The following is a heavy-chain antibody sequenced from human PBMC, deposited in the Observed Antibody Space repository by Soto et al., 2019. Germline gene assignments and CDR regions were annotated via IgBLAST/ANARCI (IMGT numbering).Heavy chain of an antibody. D-gene: IGHD4-17*01. V-gene: IGHV3-48*01. J-gene: IGHJ2*01. Sequence: EVQLVESGGGLVQPGGSLRLSCAASGFTFSNYIMNWVRQAPGKGLEWVSSISAGSGSIYYADSVNGRFTISRDNAKNSLYLQMNSLRAEDTAVYYCARYGDYSWYFDLWGRGTLVTVSS. CDR2: ISAGSGSI. CDR1: GFTFSNYI. CDR3: ARYGDYSWYFDL.